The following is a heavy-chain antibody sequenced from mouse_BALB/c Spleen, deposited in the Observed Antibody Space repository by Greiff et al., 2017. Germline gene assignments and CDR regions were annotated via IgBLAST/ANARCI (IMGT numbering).Heavy chain of an antibody. V-gene: IGHV5-17*02. Sequence: EVHLVESGGGLVQPGGSRKLSCAASGFTFSSFGMHWVRQAPEKGLEWVAYISSGSSTIYYADTVKGRFTISRDNPKNTLFLQMTSLRSEDTAMYYCARADGYLDYWGQGTTLTVSS. J-gene: IGHJ2*01. CDR3: ARADGYLDY. CDR2: ISSGSSTI. CDR1: GFTFSSFG. D-gene: IGHD2-3*01.